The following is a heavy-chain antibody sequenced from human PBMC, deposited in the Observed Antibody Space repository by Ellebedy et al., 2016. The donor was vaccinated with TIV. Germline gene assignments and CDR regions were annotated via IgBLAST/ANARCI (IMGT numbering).Heavy chain of an antibody. V-gene: IGHV3-30*03. CDR1: GFIFSDYG. Sequence: PGGSLRLSCGASGFIFSDYGMQWVRQAPGKGLDWVAVISHDGSVKYYADSVRGRFTISRDSAKNSLYLQMHRLRADDTAVYFCARVVGRNFDDSGNNYHDYWGQGTLVTVSS. J-gene: IGHJ4*02. CDR3: ARVVGRNFDDSGNNYHDY. CDR2: ISHDGSVK. D-gene: IGHD3-10*01.